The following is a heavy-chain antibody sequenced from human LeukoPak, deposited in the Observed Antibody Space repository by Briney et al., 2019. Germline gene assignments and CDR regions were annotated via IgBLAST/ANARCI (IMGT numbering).Heavy chain of an antibody. CDR1: GGSFSGYY. D-gene: IGHD2-15*01. CDR2: INHDGST. V-gene: IGHV4-34*01. Sequence: SETLSLTCAFYGGSFSGYYWSWIRQPPGKGLEWIGEINHDGSTNYNPSLKSRVTISLDTSKKLFSLKLSSVTAADTAVYYCARDQRYCSGGSCYSKPADYWGQGTLVTVSS. J-gene: IGHJ4*02. CDR3: ARDQRYCSGGSCYSKPADY.